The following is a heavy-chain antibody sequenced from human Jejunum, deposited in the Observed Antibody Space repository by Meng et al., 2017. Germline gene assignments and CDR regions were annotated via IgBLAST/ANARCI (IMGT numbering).Heavy chain of an antibody. V-gene: IGHV1-18*01. CDR2: VMGYSVNG. Sequence: QVPLVQSGEEVNKPGASVKVSCKASGDTLTTNGLSWVRQAPGQGLEWMGRVMGYSVNGDYAQKFQGRVTMTTDTAATTAYLELSSLRSDDTAIYYCARHMDDDRDVFDIWGQGTMVTVSS. D-gene: IGHD3-9*01. CDR1: GDTLTTNG. J-gene: IGHJ3*02. CDR3: ARHMDDDRDVFDI.